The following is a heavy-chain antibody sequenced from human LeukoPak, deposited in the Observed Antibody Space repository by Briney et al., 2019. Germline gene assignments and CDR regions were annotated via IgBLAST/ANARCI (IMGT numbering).Heavy chain of an antibody. CDR1: GGSISSSSYY. CDR3: ASTIAAAPDD. J-gene: IGHJ4*02. CDR2: IYYSGST. Sequence: SETLSLTCSVSGGSISSSSYYWGWIRQPPGKGLEWIGSIYYSGSTYHNPSLKSRVTISVDTSKNQFSLKVSSVTAADTAVYYCASTIAAAPDDWGQGTLVTVSS. V-gene: IGHV4-39*01. D-gene: IGHD6-13*01.